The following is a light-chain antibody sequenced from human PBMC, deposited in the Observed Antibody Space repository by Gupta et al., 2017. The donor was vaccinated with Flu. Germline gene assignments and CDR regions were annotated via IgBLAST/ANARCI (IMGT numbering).Light chain of an antibody. Sequence: DIQMTQSPSSLSASEGDRVTISCQASQDINKYLSWYQQKPGKAPKLLIYDASNLEPGVPARFSGSGFETDFTFTISSLHPEDIATYYCQQCDSLPITFGQGTRLEIK. J-gene: IGKJ5*01. CDR3: QQCDSLPIT. V-gene: IGKV1-33*01. CDR1: QDINKY. CDR2: DAS.